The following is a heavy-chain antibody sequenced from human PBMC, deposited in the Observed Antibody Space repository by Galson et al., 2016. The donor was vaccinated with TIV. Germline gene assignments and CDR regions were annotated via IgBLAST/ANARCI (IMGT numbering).Heavy chain of an antibody. V-gene: IGHV3-23*01. J-gene: IGHJ6*02. CDR1: GLTFSSWP. D-gene: IGHD3-10*01. CDR2: ISASGGNT. Sequence: SLRLSCAASGLTFSSWPMSWVRRAPGKGLEWVSAISASGGNTFYADSVKGRFTISGDNSKNTLYLQLNSLRPEDTAVYYCARDRAHYDSVSFYYGMDVWGQGTTVTVSS. CDR3: ARDRAHYDSVSFYYGMDV.